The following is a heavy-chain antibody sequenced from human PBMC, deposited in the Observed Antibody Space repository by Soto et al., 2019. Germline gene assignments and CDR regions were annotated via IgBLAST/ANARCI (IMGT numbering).Heavy chain of an antibody. CDR1: GFTFSNAW. V-gene: IGHV3-15*01. Sequence: PGGSLRLSCASSGFTFSNAWMSWVRQAPGKGLEWVGRIKSKTDGGTTDYAAPVKARFTISRDDSKNTLYLQMNSLKTEDTAVYYCTAFPAPPDNWFDPWGQGTLVTISS. CDR2: IKSKTDGGTT. CDR3: TAFPAPPDNWFDP. J-gene: IGHJ5*02.